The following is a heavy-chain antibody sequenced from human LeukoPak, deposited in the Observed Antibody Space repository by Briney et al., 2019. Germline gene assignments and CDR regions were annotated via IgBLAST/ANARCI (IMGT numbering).Heavy chain of an antibody. CDR1: GYSFTSYW. CDR3: ARGGEFWSGLVDY. J-gene: IGHJ4*02. D-gene: IGHD3-3*01. V-gene: IGHV5-51*01. CDR2: IYPGDSDT. Sequence: GESLKISWKGSGYSFTSYWIGWVRPMPGKGVEWVGIIYPGDSDTRYSPSFQGQVTISADKSISTAYLQWSSLKASDTAMYYCARGGEFWSGLVDYWGQGTLVTVSS.